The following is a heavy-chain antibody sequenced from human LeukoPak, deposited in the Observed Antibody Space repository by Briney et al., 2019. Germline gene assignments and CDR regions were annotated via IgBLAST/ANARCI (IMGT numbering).Heavy chain of an antibody. V-gene: IGHV3-48*04. CDR2: ISGSGRTM. J-gene: IGHJ5*02. Sequence: GGSLRLSCGASGFTFSSYWMHWVRQSPGKGLEWLSYISGSGRTMYDADSVKGRFTISRDNASNSLSLQMNSLRAEDTAVYYCAREFRTDYDILTGPRSRWFDPWGQGTLVTVSS. CDR3: AREFRTDYDILTGPRSRWFDP. CDR1: GFTFSSYW. D-gene: IGHD3-9*01.